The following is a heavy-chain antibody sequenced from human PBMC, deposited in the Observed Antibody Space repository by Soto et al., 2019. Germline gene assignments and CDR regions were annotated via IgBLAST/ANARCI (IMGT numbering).Heavy chain of an antibody. CDR1: GFTFSSYG. J-gene: IGHJ6*01. CDR2: ISYDGSNK. D-gene: IGHD2-2*01. Sequence: GESLKISCAASGFTFSSYGMHWVRQAPGKGLEWVAVISYDGSNKYYADSVKGRFTISRDNSKNTLYLQMNSLRAEDTAVYYCAKDLGYCSSTSCYPPAYYYGMDVWGQGTTVTVSS. V-gene: IGHV3-30*18. CDR3: AKDLGYCSSTSCYPPAYYYGMDV.